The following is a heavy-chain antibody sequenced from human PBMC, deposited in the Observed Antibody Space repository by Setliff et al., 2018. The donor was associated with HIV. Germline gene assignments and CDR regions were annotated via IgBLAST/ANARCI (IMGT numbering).Heavy chain of an antibody. D-gene: IGHD3-22*01. Sequence: ASVKVSCKASSYTFTSYGISWVRQAPGQGLEWMGWISAYNGNTNYAQKFQGRVSMTIDTSTSTAYMGLRSLRPDDTAVYFCARDPSSGIYYDSSGQYFQNWGQGTLVTVSS. CDR1: SYTFTSYG. CDR2: ISAYNGNT. V-gene: IGHV1-18*01. CDR3: ARDPSSGIYYDSSGQYFQN. J-gene: IGHJ1*01.